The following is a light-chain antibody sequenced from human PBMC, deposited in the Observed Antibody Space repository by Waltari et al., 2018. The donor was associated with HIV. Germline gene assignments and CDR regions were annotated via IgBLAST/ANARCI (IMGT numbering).Light chain of an antibody. Sequence: QSALTQPASVSGSPGQSITISCTGTSSDVGCYTLVSWYQQHPGKAPKLMIYEVTKRPSGVSNRFSGSKSGNTASLTISGLQAEDEADYYCNSYATGSAWVFGGGTKLTVL. V-gene: IGLV2-23*02. CDR3: NSYATGSAWV. J-gene: IGLJ3*02. CDR1: SSDVGCYTL. CDR2: EVT.